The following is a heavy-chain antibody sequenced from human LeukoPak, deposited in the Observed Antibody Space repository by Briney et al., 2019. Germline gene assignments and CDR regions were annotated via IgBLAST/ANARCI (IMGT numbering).Heavy chain of an antibody. D-gene: IGHD3-22*01. CDR1: GGTSNSHA. Sequence: SVKVSCKASGGTSNSHAISWVRQAPGQGLEWMGRIIPNLGTTNRAQNFQDRVTLTADKSTNTAYMELTSLTSDDTAVYYCATTNYGGGYQWGDFFDFWGQGTLVTVSS. J-gene: IGHJ4*02. V-gene: IGHV1-69*04. CDR3: ATTNYGGGYQWGDFFDF. CDR2: IIPNLGTT.